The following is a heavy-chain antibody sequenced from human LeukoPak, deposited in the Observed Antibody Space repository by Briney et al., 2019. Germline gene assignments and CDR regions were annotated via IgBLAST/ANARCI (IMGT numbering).Heavy chain of an antibody. CDR1: GVSINRHY. CDR3: VRRDSGWNYFDY. V-gene: IGHV4-59*08. J-gene: IGHJ4*02. Sequence: SETLSLTCSVCGVSINRHYWGWIRQPPGKGRQGMGDIYYTGKNNYNPSLKSRVTIPLDTSQDHLSLNLTSVLAADTAIYYCVRRDSGWNYFDYWGQGILVTVSS. D-gene: IGHD5-12*01. CDR2: IYYTGKN.